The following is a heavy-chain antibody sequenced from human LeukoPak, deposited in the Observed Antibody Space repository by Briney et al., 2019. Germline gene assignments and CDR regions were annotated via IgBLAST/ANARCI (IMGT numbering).Heavy chain of an antibody. CDR2: IWYDGSNK. CDR3: ARLSYGSGSYRQL. Sequence: PGRSLRLSCAASGFTFSSYGMQWVRQAPGKGLEWVAVIWYDGSNKYYADSVKGRFTISRDNSKNTLYLQMNSLRAEDTAVYYCARLSYGSGSYRQLWGQGTLVTVSP. D-gene: IGHD3-10*01. V-gene: IGHV3-33*01. J-gene: IGHJ4*02. CDR1: GFTFSSYG.